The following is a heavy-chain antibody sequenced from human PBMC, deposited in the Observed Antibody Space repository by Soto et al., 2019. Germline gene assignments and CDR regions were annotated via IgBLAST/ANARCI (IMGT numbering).Heavy chain of an antibody. CDR2: ISDTARGII. D-gene: IGHD2-21*02. CDR1: GFTLSSYS. J-gene: IGHJ4*02. CDR3: ARGCSGDCWFEY. Sequence: EVQLVESGGGLVQPGGSLRLSCAASGFTLSSYSMQWVRQAPGKGPEWISYISDTARGIIFYAESVKGRFTVSTDNAKNSLYLHMNSLSAEDSGVYYCARGCSGDCWFEYWGQGTLVTVSS. V-gene: IGHV3-48*04.